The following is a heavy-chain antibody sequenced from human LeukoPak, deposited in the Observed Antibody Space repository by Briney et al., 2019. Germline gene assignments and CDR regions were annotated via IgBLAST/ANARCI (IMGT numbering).Heavy chain of an antibody. CDR3: ARRTDY. CDR2: IYSSGST. J-gene: IGHJ4*02. V-gene: IGHV4-4*07. CDR1: GGPMNNYY. D-gene: IGHD1-14*01. Sequence: SETLSLTCTVSGGPMNNYYWNWIRQPAGKGLEWIGHIYSSGSTNYNPSLKSRVTISIDTSKNQFFLKLSSVTAADTAVYYCARRTDYWGQGTLVTVSS.